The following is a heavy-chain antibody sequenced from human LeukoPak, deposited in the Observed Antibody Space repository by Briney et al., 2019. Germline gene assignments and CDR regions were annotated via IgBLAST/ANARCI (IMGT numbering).Heavy chain of an antibody. CDR2: ISGSSSYI. D-gene: IGHD2-8*02. J-gene: IGHJ4*02. V-gene: IGHV3-23*01. CDR3: ATYRQVLLPFES. CDR1: GFTFSSYW. Sequence: GGSLRLSCAASGFTFSSYWMTWVRQAPGKGLEWVSAISGSSSYIYYADSVRGRFTISRDNSKSTLSLQMNSLRAEDTAIYYCATYRQVLLPFESWGQGTLVTVSS.